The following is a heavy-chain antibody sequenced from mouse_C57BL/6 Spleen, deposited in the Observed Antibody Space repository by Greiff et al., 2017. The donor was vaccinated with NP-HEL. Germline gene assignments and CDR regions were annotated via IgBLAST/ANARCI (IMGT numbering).Heavy chain of an antibody. CDR3: ARDRGYYGSRFDY. CDR2: IWAGGST. J-gene: IGHJ2*01. V-gene: IGHV2-9*02. CDR1: GFSLTSYG. Sequence: QVQLKESGPGLVAPSQSLSITCTVSGFSLTSYGVHWVRQPPGKGLEWLGVIWAGGSTNYNSALMSRLSISKDNSKSQVFLKMNSLQTDDTAMYYCARDRGYYGSRFDYWGQGTTLTVSS. D-gene: IGHD1-1*01.